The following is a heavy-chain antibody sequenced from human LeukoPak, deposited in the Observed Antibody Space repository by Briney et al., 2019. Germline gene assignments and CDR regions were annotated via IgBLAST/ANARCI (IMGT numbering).Heavy chain of an antibody. J-gene: IGHJ4*02. CDR3: ARGNVVGATRPFDY. V-gene: IGHV3-64*01. Sequence: PGGSLRLSCAGSGFTFSNYAMYWLRRAPGKGLENVAGIGSNGESTYYAHSVKGRFTISRDNSKNTLFLQMGSLRAEDMAVYYCARGNVVGATRPFDYWGQGTLVTASS. D-gene: IGHD1-26*01. CDR2: IGSNGEST. CDR1: GFTFSNYA.